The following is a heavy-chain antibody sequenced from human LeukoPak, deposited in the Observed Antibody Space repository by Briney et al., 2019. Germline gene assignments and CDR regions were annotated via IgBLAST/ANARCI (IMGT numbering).Heavy chain of an antibody. D-gene: IGHD2-15*01. CDR1: GGSISDAAYY. CDR3: ARTYCSGGSCTVNGYYYHGMDV. V-gene: IGHV4-61*08. CDR2: IYNSGST. Sequence: PSETLSLTCTVSGGSISDAAYYWSWIRQPPGKGLEWIGYIYNSGSTNYNPSLKSRVTISVDTSKNQFSLKLSSVTAADTAVYYCARTYCSGGSCTVNGYYYHGMDVWGQGTTVTVSS. J-gene: IGHJ6*02.